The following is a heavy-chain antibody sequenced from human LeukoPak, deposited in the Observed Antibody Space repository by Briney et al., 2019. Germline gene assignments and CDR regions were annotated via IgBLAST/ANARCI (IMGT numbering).Heavy chain of an antibody. Sequence: SEALSLTCAVSGVSFDDYYWGWIRQPPGKGLEWIGSIYYSGTTFYNPSLKSRVTLSVDTSKTQFSLRLRSVTAADTAIYYCARQGSGTGSHFDYWGQGTLVTVSS. D-gene: IGHD1-26*01. V-gene: IGHV4-39*01. CDR2: IYYSGTT. CDR1: GVSFDDYY. CDR3: ARQGSGTGSHFDY. J-gene: IGHJ4*02.